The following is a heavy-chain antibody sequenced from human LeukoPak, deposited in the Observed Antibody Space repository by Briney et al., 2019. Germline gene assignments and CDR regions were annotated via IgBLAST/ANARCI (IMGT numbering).Heavy chain of an antibody. Sequence: GASVKVSCKASGYTFTSYAMNWVRQAPGQGLEWMGWISAYNGNTNYAQKLQGRVTMTTDTSTSTAYMELRSLRSDDTAVYYCARDRLSLVQLRNNAFDIWGQGTMVTVSS. CDR2: ISAYNGNT. CDR1: GYTFTSYA. D-gene: IGHD1-1*01. CDR3: ARDRLSLVQLRNNAFDI. J-gene: IGHJ3*02. V-gene: IGHV1-18*01.